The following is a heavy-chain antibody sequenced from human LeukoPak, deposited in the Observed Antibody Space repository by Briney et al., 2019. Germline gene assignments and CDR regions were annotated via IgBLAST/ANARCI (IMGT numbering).Heavy chain of an antibody. D-gene: IGHD6-19*01. V-gene: IGHV4-59*08. CDR3: ARHGPLAVAGTAFDY. CDR2: ISYSGST. J-gene: IGHJ4*02. Sequence: SETLSLTCTVSGDSITNYYWRWIRQPPGKGLEWIGYISYSGSTNYNPSLKSRVTISVEMSKNQCSLKLSSVTAADTAVYYCARHGPLAVAGTAFDYWGQGTLVTVSS. CDR1: GDSITNYY.